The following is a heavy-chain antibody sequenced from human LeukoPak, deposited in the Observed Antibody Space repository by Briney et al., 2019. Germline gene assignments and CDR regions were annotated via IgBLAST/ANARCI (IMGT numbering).Heavy chain of an antibody. D-gene: IGHD3-3*01. Sequence: PSETLSLTCTVSGGSISGNYWNWVRQPPGKGLESVGLIHNNRITVSTPSLQSRVTISMDMSTTQLSLHLKPVTAADTALYYCARDPPEDEWNSFYYGRQGTLVSVSS. CDR2: IHNNRIT. V-gene: IGHV4-4*07. CDR1: GGSISGNY. J-gene: IGHJ4*02. CDR3: ARDPPEDEWNSFYY.